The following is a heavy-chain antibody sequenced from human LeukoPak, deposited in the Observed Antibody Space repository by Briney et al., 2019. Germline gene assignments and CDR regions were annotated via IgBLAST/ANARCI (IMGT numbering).Heavy chain of an antibody. J-gene: IGHJ4*02. D-gene: IGHD2-15*01. CDR1: GFTFSNSW. Sequence: GGSLRLSCAAYGFTFSNSWMACVRQAPGKDLEWVATINPDGSKVAYVGSVKGRFTISRDNAKNSVYLQMSSLRVEETGVFYCARDRGYSSFDYWGQGALVAVSS. CDR2: INPDGSKV. CDR3: ARDRGYSSFDY. V-gene: IGHV3-7*01.